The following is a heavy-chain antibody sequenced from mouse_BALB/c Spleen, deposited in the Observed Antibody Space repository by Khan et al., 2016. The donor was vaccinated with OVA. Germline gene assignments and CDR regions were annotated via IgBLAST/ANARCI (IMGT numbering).Heavy chain of an antibody. J-gene: IGHJ3*01. CDR1: GYIFTSYW. V-gene: IGHV1-76*01. Sequence: QMQLEESGAELVRPGASVKLSCKTSGYIFTSYWIHWVKQRPGQGLEWIARIYPGNGSTYYNELFKVKATLTADKSSSTAYMQLSSLTSEDSAVYFCAREDGITSAWFDYWGQGTLVTVS. CDR3: AREDGITSAWFDY. CDR2: IYPGNGST. D-gene: IGHD1-1*01.